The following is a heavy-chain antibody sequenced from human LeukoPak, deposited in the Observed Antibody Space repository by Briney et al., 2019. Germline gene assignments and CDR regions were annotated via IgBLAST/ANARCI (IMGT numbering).Heavy chain of an antibody. CDR2: IYSGGST. V-gene: IGHV3-53*01. CDR3: ARDGGSGSDAFDI. J-gene: IGHJ3*02. Sequence: GGSLRLSCAASGFTVSSNYMSWVRQAPGKGPERVSVIYSGGSTYYADSAKGRFTISRDNSKNTLYLQMNSLRAEDTAVYYCARDGGSGSDAFDIWGQGTMVTVSS. CDR1: GFTVSSNY. D-gene: IGHD3-10*01.